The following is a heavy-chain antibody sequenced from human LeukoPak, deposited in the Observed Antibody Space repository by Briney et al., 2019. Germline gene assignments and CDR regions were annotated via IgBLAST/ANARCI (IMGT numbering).Heavy chain of an antibody. CDR2: IIPIFGTA. V-gene: IGHV1-69*13. J-gene: IGHJ5*02. D-gene: IGHD1-7*01. CDR3: ARDKGWNYGLFDP. Sequence: SVKVSCKASGGTFSSYAISWVRQAPGQGLEWMGGIIPIFGTANYAQKFQGRVTITADESTSTAYMELSSLRSEDTAVYYCARDKGWNYGLFDPWGQRTLVTVSS. CDR1: GGTFSSYA.